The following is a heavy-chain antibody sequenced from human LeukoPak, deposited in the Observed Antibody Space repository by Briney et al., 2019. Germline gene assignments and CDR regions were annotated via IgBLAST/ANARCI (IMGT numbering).Heavy chain of an antibody. CDR1: GYTFTSYY. J-gene: IGHJ5*02. V-gene: IGHV1-46*01. Sequence: ASVKVSCKASGYTFTSYYMHWVRQAPGQGLEWMGIINPSGGSTSYAQKFQGRVTMTTDTSTSTAYMELRSLRSDDTAVYYCARSNYDFWSGYSGENWFDPWGQGTLVTVSS. D-gene: IGHD3-3*01. CDR3: ARSNYDFWSGYSGENWFDP. CDR2: INPSGGST.